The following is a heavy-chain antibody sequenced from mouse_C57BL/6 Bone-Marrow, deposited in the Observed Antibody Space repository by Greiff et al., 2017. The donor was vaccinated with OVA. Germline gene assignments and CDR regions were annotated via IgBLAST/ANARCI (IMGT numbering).Heavy chain of an antibody. CDR3: ASVPYGDDDY. J-gene: IGHJ2*01. Sequence: EVHLVESGGGLVKPGGSLKLSCAASGFTFSDYGMHWVRQAPEKGLEWVAYISSGSSTIYYADTVKGRFTISRDNAKNTLFLQMTSLRSEDSAMYYCASVPYGDDDYWGQGTTLTVSS. CDR1: GFTFSDYG. D-gene: IGHD2-2*01. CDR2: ISSGSSTI. V-gene: IGHV5-17*01.